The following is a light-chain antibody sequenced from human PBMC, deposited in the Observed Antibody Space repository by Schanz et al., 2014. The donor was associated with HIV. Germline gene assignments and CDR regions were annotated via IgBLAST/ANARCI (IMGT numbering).Light chain of an antibody. J-gene: IGLJ3*02. CDR2: NTF. Sequence: QSVLTQPPSASGTPGQRVXXXXXXXSXXPPQPPTHPPPPPPGTAPRLVIYNTFHRPSGVHDRFSGSGSGTSASLAISGLQSEDEADYYCAAWDDSLKAWVFRAGTKLTVL. V-gene: IGLV1-44*01. CDR1: SXXPPQPP. CDR3: AAWDDSLKAWV.